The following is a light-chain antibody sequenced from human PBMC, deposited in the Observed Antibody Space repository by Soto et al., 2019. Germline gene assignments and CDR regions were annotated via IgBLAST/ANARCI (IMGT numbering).Light chain of an antibody. Sequence: QSVLTQPASVSGSPGQSITVSCTGTSSDVGSYNLVSWYQHHPGKAPQLMIYEVTKRPSGVSDRFSGSKSGNTASLTISGLQAEDEADYYRCSYEGSSNFYVFGTGTKVTVL. J-gene: IGLJ1*01. CDR2: EVT. V-gene: IGLV2-23*02. CDR1: SSDVGSYNL. CDR3: CSYEGSSNFYV.